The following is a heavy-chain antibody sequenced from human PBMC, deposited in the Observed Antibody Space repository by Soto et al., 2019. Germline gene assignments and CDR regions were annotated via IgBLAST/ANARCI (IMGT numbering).Heavy chain of an antibody. V-gene: IGHV5-51*01. D-gene: IGHD2-15*01. Sequence: GESLKISCKGSGYSFTSYWIGWVRQMPGKGLEWMGIIYPGDSDTRYSPSFQGQVTISADKSISTAYLQWSSLKASDTAMYYCARLVAARAPYCYYYYGMDVWGQGTTVTVSS. CDR3: ARLVAARAPYCYYYYGMDV. CDR2: IYPGDSDT. J-gene: IGHJ6*02. CDR1: GYSFTSYW.